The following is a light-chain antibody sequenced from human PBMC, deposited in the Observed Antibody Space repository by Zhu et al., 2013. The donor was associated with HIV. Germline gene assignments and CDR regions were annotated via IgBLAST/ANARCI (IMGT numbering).Light chain of an antibody. Sequence: QSVMTQPPSVSAAPGQKVTISCSGSSSNIGNNYVSWYQHLPGRGPKLLISDNNKRPSGIPDRFSGSKSGTSATLAITGLQTGDEGDYYCGSWDSSLSAGLFGGGTKLTVL. CDR1: SSNIGNNY. V-gene: IGLV1-51*01. CDR2: DNN. J-gene: IGLJ2*01. CDR3: GSWDSSLSAGL.